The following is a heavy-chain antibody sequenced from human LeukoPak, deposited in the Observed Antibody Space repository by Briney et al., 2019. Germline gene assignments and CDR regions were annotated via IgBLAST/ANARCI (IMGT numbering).Heavy chain of an antibody. CDR1: GFNFSTSW. CDR2: INTDGSSR. J-gene: IGHJ2*01. D-gene: IGHD3/OR15-3a*01. V-gene: IGHV3-74*01. CDR3: TRASAGLSYLDL. Sequence: GGSLRLSCAASGFNFSTSWMNWVRQAPGKGLVCVSRINTDGSSRSYADSVKGRFTISRDNAKNTLYLQMNSLRAEDTAIYYCTRASAGLSYLDLWGRGTLVTVSS.